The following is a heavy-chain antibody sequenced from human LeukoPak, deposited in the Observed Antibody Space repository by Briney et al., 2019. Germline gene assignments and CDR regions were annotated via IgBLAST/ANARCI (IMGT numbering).Heavy chain of an antibody. D-gene: IGHD3/OR15-3a*01. CDR1: GFTLSSFG. V-gene: IGHV3-33*01. J-gene: IGHJ4*02. CDR2: IWYDGSNK. CDR3: ARAFGLTDY. Sequence: GGSLRLSCAASGFTLSSFGMHWVRQAPGKGLEWVAVIWYDGSNKYYADSVKGRFTISRDNSKNTLYLQMNSLRAEDTAVYYCARAFGLTDYWGQGTLVTVSS.